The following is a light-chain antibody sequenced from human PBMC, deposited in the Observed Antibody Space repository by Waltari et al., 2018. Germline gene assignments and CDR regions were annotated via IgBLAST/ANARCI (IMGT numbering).Light chain of an antibody. V-gene: IGKV3-11*01. Sequence: EIVLTQSPATLSLSPGERATLSCRASQSVSSHLAWYQQKPGQAPRLLIYDASNRATGIPARLSGSGSGTDFTLTISSLEPEDFAVYYCQQRSNWPPLTFGGGTKVEIK. CDR3: QQRSNWPPLT. CDR2: DAS. CDR1: QSVSSH. J-gene: IGKJ4*01.